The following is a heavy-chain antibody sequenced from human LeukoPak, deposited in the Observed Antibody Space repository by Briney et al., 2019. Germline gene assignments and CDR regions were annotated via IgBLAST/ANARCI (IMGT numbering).Heavy chain of an antibody. CDR2: ISSGSSTI. V-gene: IGHV3-48*04. D-gene: IGHD2-21*02. CDR3: ARDLCGGDCYTHILFDY. Sequence: GGSLRLSCAASGLTFSSYSMNWVRQAPGKGLEWVSYISSGSSTIYYADSVKGRFTISRDNAKNSLYMQMNSLRAEDTAVYYCARDLCGGDCYTHILFDYWGQGTLVTVSS. J-gene: IGHJ4*02. CDR1: GLTFSSYS.